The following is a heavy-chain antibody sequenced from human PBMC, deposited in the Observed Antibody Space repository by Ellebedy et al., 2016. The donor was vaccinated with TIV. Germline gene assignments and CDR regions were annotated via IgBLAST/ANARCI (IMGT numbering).Heavy chain of an antibody. V-gene: IGHV3-64*01. D-gene: IGHD3-16*01. CDR3: ARDWGVSVRGADY. CDR2: ISTNGGST. J-gene: IGHJ4*02. CDR1: GFTFSTYA. Sequence: PGGSLRLSCAASGFTFSTYAMLWVRQAPGKGLEYVSGISTNGGSTYYANSMKGRFTISSDNSKNTLYLQMGSLRTEDMAVYYCARDWGVSVRGADYWGQGTLVTVSS.